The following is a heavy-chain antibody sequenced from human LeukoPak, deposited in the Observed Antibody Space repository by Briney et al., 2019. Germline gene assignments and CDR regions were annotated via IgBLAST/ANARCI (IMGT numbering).Heavy chain of an antibody. CDR3: AKDPGLRGPFSGPHY. CDR1: GFTFDDYA. V-gene: IGHV3-23*01. Sequence: GGSLRLSCAASGFTFDDYAMHWVRQAPGKGLEWVSAISGSGGSTYYADSVKGRFTISRDNSKNTLYLQMNSLRAEDTAVYYCAKDPGLRGPFSGPHYWGQGTLVTVSS. CDR2: ISGSGGST. D-gene: IGHD2-15*01. J-gene: IGHJ4*02.